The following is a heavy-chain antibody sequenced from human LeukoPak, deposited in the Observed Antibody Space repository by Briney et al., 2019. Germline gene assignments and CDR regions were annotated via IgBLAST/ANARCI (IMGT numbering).Heavy chain of an antibody. V-gene: IGHV4-34*01. J-gene: IGHJ4*02. D-gene: IGHD3-9*01. CDR2: INHSGST. CDR3: ARDGQPLRYFDWLLSLDYFDY. Sequence: SETLSLTCAVYGGSFSGYYWSWIRQPPGKGLEWIGEINHSGSTNYNPSLKSRVTISVDTSKNQFSLKLSSVTAADTAVYYCARDGQPLRYFDWLLSLDYFDYWGQGTLVTVSS. CDR1: GGSFSGYY.